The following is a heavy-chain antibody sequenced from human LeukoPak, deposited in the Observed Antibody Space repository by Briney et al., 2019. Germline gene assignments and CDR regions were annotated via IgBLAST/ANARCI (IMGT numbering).Heavy chain of an antibody. D-gene: IGHD5-12*01. J-gene: IGHJ4*02. CDR1: GFPFSSYS. V-gene: IGHV3-48*02. CDR2: ISNSASTI. CDR3: ARDPVATSRFDY. Sequence: GGSLRLSCAASGFPFSSYSMNWVRQAPGKGLEWVSYISNSASTIYHADSVTGRFTISRDNAKNSLYLQMNSLRDEDTAVYYCARDPVATSRFDYWGQGTLVTVSS.